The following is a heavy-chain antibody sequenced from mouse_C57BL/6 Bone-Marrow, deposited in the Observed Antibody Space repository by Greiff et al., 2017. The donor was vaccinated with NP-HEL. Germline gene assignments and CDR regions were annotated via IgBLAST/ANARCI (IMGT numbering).Heavy chain of an antibody. CDR2: IRSKSNNYAT. CDR3: VRHDYSISFAY. V-gene: IGHV10-1*01. D-gene: IGHD2-5*01. CDR1: GFSFNTYA. J-gene: IGHJ3*01. Sequence: DVQLQESGGGLVQPKGSLKLSCAASGFSFNTYAMNWVRQAPGKGLEWVARIRSKSNNYATYYADSVKDRFTISRDDSESMLYLQMNNLKTEDTAMYYCVRHDYSISFAYWGQGTLVTVSA.